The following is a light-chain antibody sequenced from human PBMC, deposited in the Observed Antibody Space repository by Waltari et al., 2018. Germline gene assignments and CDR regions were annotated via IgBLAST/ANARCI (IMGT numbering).Light chain of an antibody. J-gene: IGLJ1*01. Sequence: AVVTQEPSLTVSPGGTVTLTCGSSTGAVTSGLYPYWFKQKPGQAPRTLIYDTSKKQSWTPARCSGSLLGGKAALTLSRAQPEDEADYCCLLSYRGTYVFGTGTKVTVL. CDR3: LLSYRGTYV. CDR1: TGAVTSGLY. V-gene: IGLV7-46*01. CDR2: DTS.